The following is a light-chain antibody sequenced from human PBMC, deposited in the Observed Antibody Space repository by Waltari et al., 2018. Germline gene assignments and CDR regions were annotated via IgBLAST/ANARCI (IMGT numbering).Light chain of an antibody. CDR3: QQYSSFST. J-gene: IGKJ2*01. CDR2: MAS. V-gene: IGKV1-5*03. CDR1: QGVGTW. Sequence: DIQMTQSPSTLSASVGDRVTISCRASQGVGTWLAWYQQKPGKAPKLLIYMASSLESGVPSRFSGSGSRTEFTLTISSLQPDDFATYTCQQYSSFSTLGQGTKLDI.